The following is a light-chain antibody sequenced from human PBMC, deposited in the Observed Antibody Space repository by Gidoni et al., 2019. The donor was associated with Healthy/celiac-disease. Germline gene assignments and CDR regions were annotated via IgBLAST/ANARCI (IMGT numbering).Light chain of an antibody. J-gene: IGKJ1*01. Sequence: DIQMTQSPSSLSASVGDRVTITCRASQSISSYLNWYQQKPGKAPKLLIYAASSLQSGVPSRFSGSGSGTDVSLTISSLQPEEFATYYWQKSYSTPPTFGQGTKVEIK. CDR1: QSISSY. CDR3: QKSYSTPPT. V-gene: IGKV1-39*01. CDR2: AAS.